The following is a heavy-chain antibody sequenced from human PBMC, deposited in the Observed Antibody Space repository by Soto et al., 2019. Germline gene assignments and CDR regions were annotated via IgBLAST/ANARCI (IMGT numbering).Heavy chain of an antibody. V-gene: IGHV2-5*02. CDR3: AHRTYCYDSSGPPDY. CDR2: IYWDDDK. CDR1: GFSLSTSGVG. J-gene: IGHJ4*02. D-gene: IGHD3-22*01. Sequence: QITLKESGPTLVKPTQTLTLTCTFSGFSLSTSGVGVGWIRQPPGKALEWLALIYWDDDKRYSPSLKSRLTITKDASKNQVVPTMTNMDPVDTATYYCAHRTYCYDSSGPPDYWGQGTLVTVSS.